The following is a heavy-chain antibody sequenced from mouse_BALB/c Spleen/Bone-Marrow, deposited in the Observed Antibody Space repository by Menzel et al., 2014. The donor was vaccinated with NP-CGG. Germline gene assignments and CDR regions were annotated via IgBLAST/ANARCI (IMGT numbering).Heavy chain of an antibody. CDR2: IDTSDSYT. J-gene: IGHJ4*01. Sequence: VQLVESGAELGMPGASVKMSCKASGYTFTDNWIYWVKQRPGQGLEWIGAIDTSDSYTNYNQKFMGKASLTVDASSSTAYMQVGSLTSDDSAVYYCARGGHDFSMDYWGQGTSVTVSS. D-gene: IGHD2-4*01. CDR3: ARGGHDFSMDY. CDR1: GYTFTDNW. V-gene: IGHV1-69*01.